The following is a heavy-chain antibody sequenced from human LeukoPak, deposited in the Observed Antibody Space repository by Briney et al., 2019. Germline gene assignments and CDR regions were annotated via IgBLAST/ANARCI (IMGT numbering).Heavy chain of an antibody. Sequence: GESLKMSCKGSGYSFTSYWIGWVRQMPGKGLEWMGIIYPGDSDTRYSPSFQGQVTISADKSISTAYLQWSSLKASDTAMYYCARIRFLEWLLDAFDIWGQGTMVTVSS. V-gene: IGHV5-51*01. CDR1: GYSFTSYW. CDR3: ARIRFLEWLLDAFDI. J-gene: IGHJ3*02. CDR2: IYPGDSDT. D-gene: IGHD3-3*01.